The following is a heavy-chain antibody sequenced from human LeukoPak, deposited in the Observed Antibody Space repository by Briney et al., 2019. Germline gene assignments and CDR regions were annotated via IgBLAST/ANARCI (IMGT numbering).Heavy chain of an antibody. J-gene: IGHJ5*02. CDR3: ARHHEYCSGGSCYGVWFDP. Sequence: GESLKISCKGSGYSFTSYWISWVRQMPGKGLEWMGIIYPGDSDTRYSPSFQGQVTISADKSISTAYLQWSSLKASDTAMYYCARHHEYCSGGSCYGVWFDPWGQGTLVTVSS. V-gene: IGHV5-51*01. CDR1: GYSFTSYW. D-gene: IGHD2-15*01. CDR2: IYPGDSDT.